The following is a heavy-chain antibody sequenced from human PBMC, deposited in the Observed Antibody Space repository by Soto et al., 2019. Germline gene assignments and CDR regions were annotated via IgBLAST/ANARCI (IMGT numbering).Heavy chain of an antibody. J-gene: IGHJ5*01. V-gene: IGHV3-74*01. Sequence: GGSLRLSCAASGFTFSSYWMHWVRQAPGKGLAWVSRITSDGSSTDYEDSVKGRFTISRDNAKNMLYVQMNSLRAEDTAVYYCARGLAAAGTQNNWFDSWGQGTLVTVSS. D-gene: IGHD6-13*01. CDR3: ARGLAAAGTQNNWFDS. CDR1: GFTFSSYW. CDR2: ITSDGSST.